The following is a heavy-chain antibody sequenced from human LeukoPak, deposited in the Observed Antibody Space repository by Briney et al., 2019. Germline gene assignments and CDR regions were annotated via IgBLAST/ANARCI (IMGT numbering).Heavy chain of an antibody. CDR3: ARDARRRYCSTASCYRGWFDP. D-gene: IGHD2-2*01. CDR1: RGTFSSNG. J-gene: IGHJ5*02. CDR2: IIPIFGTA. Sequence: ASVKVSCKDSRGTFSSNGISWVRQAPGQGLEWMGGIIPIFGTANYAQKFQGRVTITADESTSTAYMELSSLRSEDTAVYFCARDARRRYCSTASCYRGWFDPWGQGTLVTVSS. V-gene: IGHV1-69*13.